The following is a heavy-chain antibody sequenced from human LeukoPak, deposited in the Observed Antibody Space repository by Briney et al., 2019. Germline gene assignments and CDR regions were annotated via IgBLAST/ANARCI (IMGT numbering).Heavy chain of an antibody. CDR3: ARVSSGYDWGSYYYYYYMDV. Sequence: GGSLRLSCAASGFTFTTYWMSWVRQAPGKGLEWVANIKQDGSEKYYVDSVKGRFTISRDNAKNSLYLQMNSLRAEDTAVYYCARVSSGYDWGSYYYYYYMDVWGKGTTVTVSS. D-gene: IGHD5-12*01. V-gene: IGHV3-7*01. J-gene: IGHJ6*03. CDR2: IKQDGSEK. CDR1: GFTFTTYW.